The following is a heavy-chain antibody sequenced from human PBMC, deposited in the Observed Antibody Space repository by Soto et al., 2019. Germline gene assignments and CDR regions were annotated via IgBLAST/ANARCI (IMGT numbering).Heavy chain of an antibody. CDR2: ISSSGSTI. CDR3: ARDPSSMVRGIYYFDY. V-gene: IGHV3-48*04. Sequence: VRSLRLSYAASGFTSSSYSINCVRQAPGKGLEWVSYISSSGSTIYYADSVKGRFTISRDNAMNLVYLHMNRLRAEDTAVYYCARDPSSMVRGIYYFDYWGQGTPVTV. J-gene: IGHJ4*02. D-gene: IGHD3-10*01. CDR1: GFTSSSYS.